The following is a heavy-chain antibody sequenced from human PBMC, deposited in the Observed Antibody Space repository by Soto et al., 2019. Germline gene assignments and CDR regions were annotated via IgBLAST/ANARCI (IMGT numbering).Heavy chain of an antibody. CDR1: GFTFSSYE. J-gene: IGHJ4*02. CDR2: ISSSGSTI. D-gene: IGHD6-13*01. V-gene: IGHV3-48*03. Sequence: EVQLVESGGGLVQPGGSLRLSCAAYGFTFSSYEMNWVRQAPGKGLEWVSYISSSGSTIYYADSVKGRFTISRDNAKNSLDLQMNSLRAEDTAVYYCARGRTSIAADGIDYWCQGTLVTVSS. CDR3: ARGRTSIAADGIDY.